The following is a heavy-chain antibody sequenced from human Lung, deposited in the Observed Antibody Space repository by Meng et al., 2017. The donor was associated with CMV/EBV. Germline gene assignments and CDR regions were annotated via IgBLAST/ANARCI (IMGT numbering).Heavy chain of an antibody. CDR1: GASISSGEYF. J-gene: IGHJ4*02. V-gene: IGHV4-30-4*01. D-gene: IGHD2-2*01. CDR3: ARGELLWDY. CDR2: MDYRGST. Sequence: APLEESGPGLLPPSHTLSLACTVSGASISSGEYFWSWIRQPPGMGLEWIGYMDYRGSTFYNPFLKSRVTTSVDTSKNQISLKLSSVTAADTAVYFCARGELLWDYWGQGTLVTVSS.